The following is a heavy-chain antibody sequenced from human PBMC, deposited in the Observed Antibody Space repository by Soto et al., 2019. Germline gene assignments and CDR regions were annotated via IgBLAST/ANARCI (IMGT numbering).Heavy chain of an antibody. CDR3: TREVQPVIRREYDY. CDR1: GCTLGSLT. Sequence: WVCLRRSCVASGCTLGSLTMNWVRQAPGKGLEWVSAIDGRGTRTFYADALKGRFTISRDNARNSLYLQMNSLRAEDTAVYYCTREVQPVIRREYDYWGQGALVTVSS. CDR2: IDGRGTRT. V-gene: IGHV3-21*01. J-gene: IGHJ4*02.